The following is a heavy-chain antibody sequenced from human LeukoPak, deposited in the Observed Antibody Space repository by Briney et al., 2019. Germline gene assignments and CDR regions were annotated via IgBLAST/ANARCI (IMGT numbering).Heavy chain of an antibody. J-gene: IGHJ4*02. CDR3: ASPDSSGYYYDY. CDR2: INPSGGST. Sequence: ASVKVSCKASGYTFTSYYMHWVRHAPGQGFEWMGIINPSGGSTSYAQKFQGRVTMTRDTSISTAYMELSRLRSDDTAVYYCASPDSSGYYYDYWGQGTLVTVSS. D-gene: IGHD3-22*01. CDR1: GYTFTSYY. V-gene: IGHV1-46*01.